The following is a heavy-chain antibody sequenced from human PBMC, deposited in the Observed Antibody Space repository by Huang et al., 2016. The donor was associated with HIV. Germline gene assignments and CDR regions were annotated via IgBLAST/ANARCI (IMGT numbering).Heavy chain of an antibody. V-gene: IGHV3-15*01. J-gene: IGHJ3*01. Sequence: EVQLVESGGGLVNPGAFLRLSCAVSGIAFSIAWMIWRSQAPGKGLEGVGRRKSKTDGGTADYAAPVKGRFTIARDDSKNTLYLQMNSLKTEDTAVYYCTTPVFVRGQGTMVTVSS. CDR2: RKSKTDGGTA. CDR3: TTPVFV. CDR1: GIAFSIAW.